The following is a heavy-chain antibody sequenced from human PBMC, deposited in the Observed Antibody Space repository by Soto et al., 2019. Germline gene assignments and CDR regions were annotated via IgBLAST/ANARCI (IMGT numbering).Heavy chain of an antibody. CDR3: VKVRKRQYSRGGFDY. Sequence: EVQLLESGGGLVQPGGSLRLSCAASGFTFSSYAMSWVRQAPGKGLEWVSAISGSGGSTYYADSVKGRFTISRDNSKNTLYLQMNSLRAEDTAVYYCVKVRKRQYSRGGFDYWGQGTLVTVSS. D-gene: IGHD6-6*01. CDR2: ISGSGGST. J-gene: IGHJ4*02. V-gene: IGHV3-23*01. CDR1: GFTFSSYA.